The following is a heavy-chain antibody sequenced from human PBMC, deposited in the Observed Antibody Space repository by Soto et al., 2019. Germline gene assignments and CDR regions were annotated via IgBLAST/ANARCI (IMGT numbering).Heavy chain of an antibody. Sequence: SCAASGFTFDDYAMHWVRQAPGKGLEWVSGISWNSGSIGYADSVKGRFTISRDNAKNSLYLQINSLTAEDTALYFCIRDIYGDYVGTFDYWGQGTLVTVSS. CDR2: ISWNSGSI. D-gene: IGHD4-17*01. V-gene: IGHV3-9*01. J-gene: IGHJ4*02. CDR3: IRDIYGDYVGTFDY. CDR1: GFTFDDYA.